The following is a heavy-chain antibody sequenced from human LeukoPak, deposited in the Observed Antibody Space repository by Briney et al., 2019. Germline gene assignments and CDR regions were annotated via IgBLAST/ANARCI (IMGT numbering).Heavy chain of an antibody. CDR1: GGSISSYY. CDR3: ARYSGDYNDAFDI. D-gene: IGHD4-17*01. CDR2: IYYSGST. J-gene: IGHJ3*02. Sequence: SESLSLTCTVSGGSISSYYWSWIRQPPGKGLEWIGYIYYSGSTNYNPSLKSRVTISVDTSKNQFSLKLSSVTAADTAVYYCARYSGDYNDAFDIWGQGTMVTVSS. V-gene: IGHV4-59*01.